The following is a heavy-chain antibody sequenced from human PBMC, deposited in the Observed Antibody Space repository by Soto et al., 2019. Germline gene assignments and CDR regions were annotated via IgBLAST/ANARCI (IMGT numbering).Heavy chain of an antibody. V-gene: IGHV3-48*03. J-gene: IGHJ4*02. CDR1: GFTFSSYE. Sequence: EVQLVESGGGLVQPGGSLRLSCAASGFTFSSYEMNWVRQAPGKGLEWVSYISYSGSTIYYADSVKGRFTISRDNAKNSLYLQMNSLRAEDTAVYYCARDYYDGSHYYPAGCDYWGQGTLVTFSS. CDR3: ARDYYDGSHYYPAGCDY. D-gene: IGHD3-22*01. CDR2: ISYSGSTI.